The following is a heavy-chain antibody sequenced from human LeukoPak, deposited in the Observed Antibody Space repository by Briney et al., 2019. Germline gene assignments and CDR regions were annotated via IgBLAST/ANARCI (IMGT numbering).Heavy chain of an antibody. CDR2: ISAYNGNT. J-gene: IGHJ5*02. D-gene: IGHD3-10*01. CDR3: ARDKRGGSWDP. CDR1: GYTFTSYG. Sequence: ASVMVSCKTSGYTFTSYGISWVRQAPGQGLEWMGWISAYNGNTNYAQKVQGRVTMTTDTSTSTAYMELRSLRSDDTAVYYCARDKRGGSWDPWGQGTLVTVSS. V-gene: IGHV1-18*01.